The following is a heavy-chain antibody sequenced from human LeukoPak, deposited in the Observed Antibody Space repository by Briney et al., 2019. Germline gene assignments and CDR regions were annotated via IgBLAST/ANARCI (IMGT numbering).Heavy chain of an antibody. V-gene: IGHV1-18*01. CDR1: GYTFTSYG. CDR2: ISAYNGNT. CDR3: ARALHGDSSGPYWFDP. Sequence: RASVKVSCKASGYTFTSYGISWVRQAPGQGLEWMGWISAYNGNTNYAQKLQGRVTMTTDTSTSTAYMELRSLRSDDTAVYYCARALHGDSSGPYWFDPWGQGTLVTVS. J-gene: IGHJ5*02. D-gene: IGHD6-19*01.